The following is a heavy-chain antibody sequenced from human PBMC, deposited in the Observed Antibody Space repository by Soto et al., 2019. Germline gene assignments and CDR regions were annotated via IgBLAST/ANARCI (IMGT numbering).Heavy chain of an antibody. CDR2: ISGSGGST. CDR1: GFTFSSYA. J-gene: IGHJ4*02. D-gene: IGHD3-9*01. CDR3: AKVSPVLRYFEWLGTFDY. Sequence: EVQLLESGGGLVQPGGSLRLSCAASGFTFSSYAMSWVRQAPGKGLEWVSAISGSGGSTYYADSVKGRFTISRDNSKNTLYRQMNSLRAEDTAVYYGAKVSPVLRYFEWLGTFDYWGQGTLVTVSS. V-gene: IGHV3-23*01.